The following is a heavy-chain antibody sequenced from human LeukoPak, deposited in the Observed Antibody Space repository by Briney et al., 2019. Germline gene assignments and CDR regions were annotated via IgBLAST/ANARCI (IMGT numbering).Heavy chain of an antibody. CDR2: IYYSGST. Sequence: SETLSLTCTVSGDSISRSLYYWGWIRQPPGKGLEWIGTIYYSGSTYYNPSLKSRVTISVDTSKNQFSLKLTSVTAADTAVYYCARAPRGRQQLNRLHCAFDPWGQGTLVTVSS. CDR3: ARAPRGRQQLNRLHCAFDP. J-gene: IGHJ5*02. CDR1: GDSISRSLYY. V-gene: IGHV4-39*01. D-gene: IGHD6-13*01.